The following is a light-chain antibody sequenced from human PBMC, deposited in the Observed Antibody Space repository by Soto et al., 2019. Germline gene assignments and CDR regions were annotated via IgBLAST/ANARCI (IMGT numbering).Light chain of an antibody. CDR2: KAS. Sequence: DIQMTQSPSTLSASVGDRVTITCRASQSISSWLAWYQQKPGKAPKLLIYKASTLESGVPSRFSGRGSETEFTLTISNLQPDDFATFYCQQYITYPWTFGQGTKVEIK. J-gene: IGKJ1*01. CDR1: QSISSW. V-gene: IGKV1-5*03. CDR3: QQYITYPWT.